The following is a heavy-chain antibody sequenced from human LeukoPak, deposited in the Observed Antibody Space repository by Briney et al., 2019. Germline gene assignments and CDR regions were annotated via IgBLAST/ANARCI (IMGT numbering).Heavy chain of an antibody. J-gene: IGHJ4*02. Sequence: ASVKVSCKASGGTFSSYAISWVRQAPGQGLEWMGGIIPIFGTANYAQRLQGRVTITTDESTSTAYMELSSLRSEDTAVYYCASSPAVPGVDFDYWGQGTLVTVSS. CDR3: ASSPAVPGVDFDY. CDR1: GGTFSSYA. V-gene: IGHV1-69*05. CDR2: IIPIFGTA. D-gene: IGHD2-21*01.